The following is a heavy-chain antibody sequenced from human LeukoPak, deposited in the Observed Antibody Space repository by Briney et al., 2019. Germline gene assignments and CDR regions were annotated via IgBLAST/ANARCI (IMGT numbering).Heavy chain of an antibody. J-gene: IGHJ4*02. CDR1: GESFSGNF. V-gene: IGHV4-34*01. Sequence: SSETLSLTCAVSGESFSGNFWTWIRQSPGKGLEWIGEIDNNGITNYNPSLKSRVTISVDTSKNQFSLKLSSVTAADTAVYYCARAFSRYSSFDYWGQGTLVTVSS. CDR2: IDNNGIT. D-gene: IGHD5-18*01. CDR3: ARAFSRYSSFDY.